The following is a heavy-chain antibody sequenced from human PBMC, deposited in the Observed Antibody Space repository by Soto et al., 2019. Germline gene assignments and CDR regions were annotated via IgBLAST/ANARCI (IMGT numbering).Heavy chain of an antibody. Sequence: LKISCKSSGYNFHSYWLAWARKLPGKGLEWMGIISPSDSDTRYSQSFQGQLTISVDKSLSTAYLQWSSLKASDTAIYYCSRRGKECTSPFWFDPAGQGALVTVSS. CDR3: SRRGKECTSPFWFDP. CDR2: ISPSDSDT. CDR1: GYNFHSYW. J-gene: IGHJ5*02. D-gene: IGHD2-2*01. V-gene: IGHV5-51*01.